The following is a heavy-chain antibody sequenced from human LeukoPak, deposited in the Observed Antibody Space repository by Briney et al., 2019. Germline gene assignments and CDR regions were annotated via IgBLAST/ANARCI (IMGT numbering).Heavy chain of an antibody. V-gene: IGHV3-30*03. J-gene: IGHJ4*02. CDR1: GYTFTSYY. D-gene: IGHD2-15*01. CDR2: ISYDGRTQ. CDR3: ARDSGAKGGLDY. Sequence: SCKASGYTFTSYYMHWVRQAPGKGLEWVALISYDGRTQYYADSVKGRFTISRDSSHNTLYLLMNNVRADDTSVYYCARDSGAKGGLDYWGQGTLVTVSS.